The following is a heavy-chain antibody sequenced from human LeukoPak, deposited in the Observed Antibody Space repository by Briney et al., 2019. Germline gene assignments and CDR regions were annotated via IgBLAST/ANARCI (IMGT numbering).Heavy chain of an antibody. V-gene: IGHV4-59*01. D-gene: IGHD6-19*01. CDR2: IYNSGST. Sequence: SETLSLTCTVSGGSISAYYWSWIRQPPGKGLEWIGYIYNSGSTNYNPSLKSRLTISVDTSKNQFSLKLSSVTAADTAVYYCARESSSGWYDWFDPWGQGTLVTVSS. CDR1: GGSISAYY. CDR3: ARESSSGWYDWFDP. J-gene: IGHJ5*02.